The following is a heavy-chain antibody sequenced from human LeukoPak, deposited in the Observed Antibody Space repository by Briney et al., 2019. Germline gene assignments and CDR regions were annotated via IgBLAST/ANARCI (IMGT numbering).Heavy chain of an antibody. CDR3: ARTGSSSLYYYYYYYMDV. V-gene: IGHV4-34*01. Sequence: TSETLSLTCAVYGGSFSGYYWSWIRQPPGKGLEWIGEINHSGSTNYNPSLKSRVTISVDTSKNQFSLELSSVTAADTAVYHCARTGSSSLYYYYYYYMDVWGKGTTVTVSS. CDR1: GGSFSGYY. D-gene: IGHD6-6*01. J-gene: IGHJ6*03. CDR2: INHSGST.